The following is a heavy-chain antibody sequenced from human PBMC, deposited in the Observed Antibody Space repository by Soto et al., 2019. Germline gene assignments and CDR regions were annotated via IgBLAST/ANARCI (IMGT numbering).Heavy chain of an antibody. CDR3: ARAGSSGWSYLDY. CDR1: GYTFSNYA. D-gene: IGHD6-19*01. J-gene: IGHJ4*02. V-gene: IGHV1-3*04. CDR2: INTGYGNT. Sequence: QVQLVQSGAEVKKPGASVKVSCKASGYTFSNYAMKWVRQAPGQRLEWMGWINTGYGNTKYSQKFQGRVTITRDTSASTAYMELSSLRSEDTAVYYCARAGSSGWSYLDYWGQGTLLTVSS.